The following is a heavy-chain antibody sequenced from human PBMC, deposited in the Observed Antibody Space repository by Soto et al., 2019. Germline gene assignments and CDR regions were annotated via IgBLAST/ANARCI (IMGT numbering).Heavy chain of an antibody. Sequence: PGGALRLSCAASGFTFNNYAMNWVRQAPGKGLEWVGTISGTGGSTNSADSVKGRFTISRDNSKNTLYLQMNSLRVEDTAVYYCAKDRLGGNFDYWGQGTQVTVSS. V-gene: IGHV3-23*01. CDR3: AKDRLGGNFDY. CDR1: GFTFNNYA. CDR2: ISGTGGST. J-gene: IGHJ4*02.